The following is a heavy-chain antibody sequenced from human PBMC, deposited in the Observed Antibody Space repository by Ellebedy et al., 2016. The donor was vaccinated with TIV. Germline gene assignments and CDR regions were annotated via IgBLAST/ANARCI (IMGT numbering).Heavy chain of an antibody. CDR2: INHSGST. J-gene: IGHJ4*02. D-gene: IGHD1-1*01. V-gene: IGHV4-34*01. CDR1: GGSFSGYY. CDR3: AKSRYNWNEGH. Sequence: SETLSLXXAVYGGSFSGYYWSWIRQPPGKGLEWIGEINHSGSTNYNPSLKSRVTISRDTSKNQFSLRLSSVTAADTAVYYCAKSRYNWNEGHWGQGTLVTVSS.